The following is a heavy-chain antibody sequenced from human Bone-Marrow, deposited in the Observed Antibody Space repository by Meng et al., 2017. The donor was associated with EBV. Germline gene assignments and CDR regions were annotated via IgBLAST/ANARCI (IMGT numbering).Heavy chain of an antibody. J-gene: IGHJ4*02. CDR3: ASSSGWGFFDY. D-gene: IGHD6-19*01. CDR2: ISSSGSTI. Sequence: VQLVESGGGLVQPGGSLRLSCAASGFTFSDYYMSWFRQAPGKGLEWVSCISSSGSTIYAAASVKGRFIISRDSAKTLLYLQMNSLRAEATAVYYCASSSGWGFFDYWGQETLVTVSS. V-gene: IGHV3-11*01. CDR1: GFTFSDYY.